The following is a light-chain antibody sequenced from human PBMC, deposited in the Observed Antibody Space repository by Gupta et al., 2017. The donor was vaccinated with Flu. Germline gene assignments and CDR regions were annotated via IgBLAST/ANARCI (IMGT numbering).Light chain of an antibody. J-gene: IGLJ2*01. Sequence: FMLTQPHAASASPGKTVTISCTRSSGSIASNYVQWYQQRPGSSPTTVIYDDNHRPSGVPDRFSGSIDGATNSASLTFSGLETEDDADYYCQSYGSSNVVFGGGTKLTVL. CDR2: DDN. CDR1: SGSIASNY. V-gene: IGLV6-57*01. CDR3: QSYGSSNVV.